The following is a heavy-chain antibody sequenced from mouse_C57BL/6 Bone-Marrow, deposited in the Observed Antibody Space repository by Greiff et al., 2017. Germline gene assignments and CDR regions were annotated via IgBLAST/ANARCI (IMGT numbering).Heavy chain of an antibody. D-gene: IGHD2-4*01. CDR2: ISSGSSTI. Sequence: DVKLVESGGGLVKPGGSLKLSCAASGFTFCDYGMHWVRQAPEKGLEWVAYISSGSSTIYYADTVKGRFTISRDNAKNTLFLQMTSLRSEDTAMYYCARRINLWGQGTLVTVSA. CDR1: GFTFCDYG. CDR3: ARRINL. J-gene: IGHJ3*01. V-gene: IGHV5-17*01.